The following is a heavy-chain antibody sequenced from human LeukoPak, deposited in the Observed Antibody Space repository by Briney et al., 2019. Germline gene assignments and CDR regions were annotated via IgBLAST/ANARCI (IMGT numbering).Heavy chain of an antibody. CDR3: AKDQCSSTSCQFFDY. V-gene: IGHV3-30*02. Sequence: GGSLRLSCAASGFTFSSYGIHWVRQAPGKGLEWVAFIRYDGSNKYYADSVKGRFTISRDNSKNTLHLQMYSLRAVDTAVYYCAKDQCSSTSCQFFDYWGQGTLVTVSS. D-gene: IGHD2-2*01. CDR2: IRYDGSNK. J-gene: IGHJ4*02. CDR1: GFTFSSYG.